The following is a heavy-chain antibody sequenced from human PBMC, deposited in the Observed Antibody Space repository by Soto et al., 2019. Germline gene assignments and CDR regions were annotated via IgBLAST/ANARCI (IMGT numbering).Heavy chain of an antibody. Sequence: QVQLVQSGAEVKKPGASVKVSCKASGYTFTTYDISWVRQAPGQGLEWMGRISTYNGGTNYPQSLQGRLTMTTDTSTNTAYMELRSLRSDDTAVYYCARDPYNVLMVNAPNLYGMDVWGQRTTVTVSS. CDR1: GYTFTTYD. J-gene: IGHJ6*02. CDR3: ARDPYNVLMVNAPNLYGMDV. CDR2: ISTYNGGT. V-gene: IGHV1-18*01. D-gene: IGHD2-8*01.